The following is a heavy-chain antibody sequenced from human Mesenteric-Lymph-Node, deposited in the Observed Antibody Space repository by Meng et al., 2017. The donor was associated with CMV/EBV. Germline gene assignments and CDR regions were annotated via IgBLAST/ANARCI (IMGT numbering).Heavy chain of an antibody. Sequence: SETLSLTCAVYGGSFSGYYWSWIRQPPGKGLEWIGEINHSGSTNYNPSLKSRLTISVDTSRNQFSLKVRSVTAADAADYFCARVDTGMAFYGVDVWGQGTTVTVSS. J-gene: IGHJ6*02. CDR1: GGSFSGYY. CDR2: INHSGST. CDR3: ARVDTGMAFYGVDV. D-gene: IGHD5-18*01. V-gene: IGHV4-34*01.